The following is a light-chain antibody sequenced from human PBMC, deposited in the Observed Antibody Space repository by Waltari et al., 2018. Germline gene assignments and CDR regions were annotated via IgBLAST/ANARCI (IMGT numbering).Light chain of an antibody. J-gene: IGLJ1*01. CDR2: EVS. V-gene: IGLV2-14*01. CDR1: SSDVGGYNY. Sequence: QSALTQPASVSGSPGQSITISCTRTSSDVGGYNYVSWYQQHPGKAPKLMIYEVSNRPSGVSLRFSGSKSGNTASLTISGLQPEDEADYYYCSYTTSSTVFGTGTKVTVL. CDR3: CSYTTSSTV.